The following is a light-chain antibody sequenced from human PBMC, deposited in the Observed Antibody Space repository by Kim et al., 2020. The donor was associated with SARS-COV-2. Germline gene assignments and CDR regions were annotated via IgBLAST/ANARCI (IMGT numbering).Light chain of an antibody. CDR2: QDS. CDR3: QAWDSSTAV. Sequence: SYELTQPPSVSVSPGQSASITCSGDKLGDKYACWYQQKPGQSPVLVIYQDSKRPSGIPERFSGSTSGSTATLTISGTQAMDEADYYCQAWDSSTAVFGGG. J-gene: IGLJ3*02. V-gene: IGLV3-1*01. CDR1: KLGDKY.